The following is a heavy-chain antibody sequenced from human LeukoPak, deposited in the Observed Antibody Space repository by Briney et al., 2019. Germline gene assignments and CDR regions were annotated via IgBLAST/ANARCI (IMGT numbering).Heavy chain of an antibody. CDR1: GFTVSSNY. D-gene: IGHD1-1*01. CDR2: ISYDGSNK. Sequence: GGSLRLSCAASGFTVSSNYMSWVRQAPGKGLEWVSVISYDGSNKYYADSVKGRFTISRDNSKNTLYLQMNSLRAEDTAVYYCAKVGTTGTEYYFDYWGQGTLVTVSS. J-gene: IGHJ4*02. CDR3: AKVGTTGTEYYFDY. V-gene: IGHV3-30*18.